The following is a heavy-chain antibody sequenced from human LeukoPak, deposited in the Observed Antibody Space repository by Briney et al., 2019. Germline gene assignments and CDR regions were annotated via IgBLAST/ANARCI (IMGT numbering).Heavy chain of an antibody. V-gene: IGHV3-23*01. J-gene: IGHJ4*02. Sequence: GGSLRLSCAASGFTFSGYTMSWVRQAPEKGLEWISAISATGDRTYYAESVKGRFTISRDNSKNTMYLQMNSLRAEDTALYYCARDFYDSSGYYCDYWGLGTLVTVSS. CDR1: GFTFSGYT. CDR3: ARDFYDSSGYYCDY. CDR2: ISATGDRT. D-gene: IGHD3-22*01.